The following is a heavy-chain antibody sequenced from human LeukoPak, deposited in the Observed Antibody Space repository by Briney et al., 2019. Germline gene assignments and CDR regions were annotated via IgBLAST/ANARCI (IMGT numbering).Heavy chain of an antibody. CDR1: GFTFSSYA. D-gene: IGHD3-10*01. J-gene: IGHJ4*02. Sequence: GGSLRLSCAASGFTFSSYAMHWVRQAPGKGLEWVSSISGGGASTYYADSVKGRFTISRYNSKDTLYLQMNSLRAEDTAVYYCTKQAYYGSGSAFDYWGQATLVTVSS. CDR3: TKQAYYGSGSAFDY. CDR2: ISGGGAST. V-gene: IGHV3-23*01.